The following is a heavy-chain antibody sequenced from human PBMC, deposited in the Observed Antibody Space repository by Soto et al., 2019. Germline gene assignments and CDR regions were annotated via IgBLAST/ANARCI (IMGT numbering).Heavy chain of an antibody. CDR1: VFTLSNYG. V-gene: IGHV3-30*03. CDR3: ARQLGLGAFDM. J-gene: IGHJ3*02. D-gene: IGHD7-27*01. CDR2: ISYDGTNT. Sequence: VGSLRLSCVSSVFTLSNYGMHCVRHAPGKWLEWVAVISYDGTNTYYADSVKGRFTISRDKSRNTLYLQMNSLRAEDTAVYYCARQLGLGAFDMWGEGTMVIVSS.